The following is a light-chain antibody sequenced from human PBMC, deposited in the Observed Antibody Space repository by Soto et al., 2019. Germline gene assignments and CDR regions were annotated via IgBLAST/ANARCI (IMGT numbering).Light chain of an antibody. V-gene: IGKV3-20*01. CDR2: GAS. CDR3: HHYVSSPFT. J-gene: IGKJ3*01. Sequence: EIVLTQSPGTLSLSPGERATLSCRASQSLSSPYLAWYQQKPCRAPWLLMYGASKMASGVPDRFSGSGSGTEFTLTINKLEPEDFAGYYCHHYVSSPFTFGQGTKVDVK. CDR1: QSLSSPY.